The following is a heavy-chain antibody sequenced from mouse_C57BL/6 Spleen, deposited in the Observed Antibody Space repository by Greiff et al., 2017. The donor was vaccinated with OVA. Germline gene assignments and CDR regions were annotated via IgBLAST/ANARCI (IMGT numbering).Heavy chain of an antibody. CDR1: GYTFTSYW. V-gene: IGHV1-59*01. D-gene: IGHD2-5*01. Sequence: VQLQQPGAELVRPGTSVKLSCKASGYTFTSYWMHWVKQRPGQGLEWIGVIDPSDSYTNYNQKFKGKATLTVDTSASTAYMQLRSLTSEDSAVYYCAREGVTGNYFDYWGQGTTLTVSS. J-gene: IGHJ2*01. CDR3: AREGVTGNYFDY. CDR2: IDPSDSYT.